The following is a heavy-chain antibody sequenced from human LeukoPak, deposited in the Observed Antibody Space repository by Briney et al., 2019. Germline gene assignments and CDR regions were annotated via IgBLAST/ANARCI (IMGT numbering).Heavy chain of an antibody. CDR2: IYKTGST. Sequence: PSETLSLTCIVSGGSISTSTYYWAWVRQPPGKGLEWIGSIYKTGSTNYNPSLKSRVTISVDTSKNQFSLKLSSVTAADTAVYYCARVGRYSYARDAFDIWGQGTMVTVSS. CDR3: ARVGRYSYARDAFDI. J-gene: IGHJ3*02. CDR1: GGSISTSTYY. D-gene: IGHD5-18*01. V-gene: IGHV4-39*07.